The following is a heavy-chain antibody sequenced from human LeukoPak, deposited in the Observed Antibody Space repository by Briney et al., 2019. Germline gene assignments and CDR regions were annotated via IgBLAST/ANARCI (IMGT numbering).Heavy chain of an antibody. CDR2: ISSSSSYI. Sequence: PGGSLRLSCAASGFTFSSYRMNWVRQAPGKGLEWVSSISSSSSYIYYADSVKGRFTISRDNAKNSLYLQMNSLRAEDTAVYYCARAYYYGSGSYSPHRYGMDVWGQGTTVTVSS. CDR3: ARAYYYGSGSYSPHRYGMDV. V-gene: IGHV3-21*01. CDR1: GFTFSSYR. D-gene: IGHD3-10*01. J-gene: IGHJ6*02.